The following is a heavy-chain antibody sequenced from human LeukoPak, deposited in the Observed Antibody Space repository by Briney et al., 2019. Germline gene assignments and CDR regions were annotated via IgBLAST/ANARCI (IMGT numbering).Heavy chain of an antibody. CDR1: GYTFTGYY. Sequence: ASVKVSCKASGYTFTGYYMHWVRQAPGQGLEWMGWINPNSGGTNYAQKFQGRVTMTRDTSISTAYMELSRLRSDDTAVYYCARAYSVVVVPAAFRYWGQGTLVTVSS. V-gene: IGHV1-2*02. CDR2: INPNSGGT. CDR3: ARAYSVVVVPAAFRY. D-gene: IGHD2-2*01. J-gene: IGHJ4*02.